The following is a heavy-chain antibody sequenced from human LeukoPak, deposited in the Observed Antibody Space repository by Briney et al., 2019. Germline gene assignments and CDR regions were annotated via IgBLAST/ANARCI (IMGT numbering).Heavy chain of an antibody. CDR3: ARDQVAGYFDY. CDR2: ISSSGSTI. CDR1: GFTFSSYT. V-gene: IGHV3-48*04. D-gene: IGHD6-19*01. J-gene: IGHJ4*02. Sequence: GGSLRLSCAASGFTFSSYTMNWVRQAPGKGLEWVSYISSSGSTIYYADSVKGRFTISRDNAKNSLYLQVNSLRAEDTAVYYCARDQVAGYFDYWGQGTLVTVSS.